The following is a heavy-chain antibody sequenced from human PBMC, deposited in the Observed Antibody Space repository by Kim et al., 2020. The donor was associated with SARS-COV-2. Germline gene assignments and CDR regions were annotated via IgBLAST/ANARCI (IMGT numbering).Heavy chain of an antibody. V-gene: IGHV3-NL1*01. CDR3: AKETNGPVGT. J-gene: IGHJ5*01. CDR1: GFTFSSYG. D-gene: IGHD2-8*01. Sequence: GGSLRLSCAASGFTFSSYGMHWVRQAPGKGLEWVSVITGDGSSTYYADSVKGRFTISRDNSKNTLYLQMNSLRAEDTAVYYCAKETNGPVGTCGYGTLDT. CDR2: ITGDGSST.